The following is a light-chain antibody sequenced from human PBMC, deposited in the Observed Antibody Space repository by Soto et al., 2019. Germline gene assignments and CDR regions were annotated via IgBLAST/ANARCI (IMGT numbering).Light chain of an antibody. CDR2: SNS. CDR3: ATWDDSLNGWV. V-gene: IGLV1-44*01. Sequence: QTVVTQPPSASGTPGQWVPISCSGSNSNIGSNTVSWYQQLPGTAPKLLIYSNSQRPSGVPDRFSGSKSGTSASLAISGLQSGDEADYYCATWDDSLNGWVFGGGTKLTVL. CDR1: NSNIGSNT. J-gene: IGLJ3*02.